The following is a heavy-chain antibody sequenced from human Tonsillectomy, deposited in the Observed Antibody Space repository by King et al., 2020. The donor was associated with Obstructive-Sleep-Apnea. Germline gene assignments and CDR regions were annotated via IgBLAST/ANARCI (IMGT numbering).Heavy chain of an antibody. D-gene: IGHD5-12*01. V-gene: IGHV4-34*01. CDR2: INHSGST. Sequence: VQLQQWGAGLLKPSETLSLTCAVYGGSFSGYYWSWIRQPPGKGLEWIGEINHSGSTNYNPSLKSRVTISIDTSKNQFSLKVSSVTAADTAVYYCARATYYSIRGYRGYDLEWYFDLWGRGTLVTVSS. J-gene: IGHJ2*01. CDR3: ARATYYSIRGYRGYDLEWYFDL. CDR1: GGSFSGYY.